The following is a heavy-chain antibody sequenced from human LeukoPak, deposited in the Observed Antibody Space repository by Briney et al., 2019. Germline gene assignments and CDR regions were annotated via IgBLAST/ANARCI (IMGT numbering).Heavy chain of an antibody. CDR2: ISAYNGDT. CDR1: GFTFTNYG. CDR3: ARDAPVRYVGDQSIDY. Sequence: ASVKVSCKAYGFTFTNYGVTWVRQAPGQGLEWMGWISAYNGDTKYVKQLQGRVTMTTDTSTSTAYMELRSLRSDDTAVYYCARDAPVRYVGDQSIDYWGQGTLVTVSS. D-gene: IGHD3-10*02. J-gene: IGHJ4*02. V-gene: IGHV1-18*01.